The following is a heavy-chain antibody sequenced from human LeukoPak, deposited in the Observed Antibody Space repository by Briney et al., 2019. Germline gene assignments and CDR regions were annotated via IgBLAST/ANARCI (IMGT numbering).Heavy chain of an antibody. CDR3: ARATAWEYYYYMDV. D-gene: IGHD1-26*01. V-gene: IGHV4-61*02. J-gene: IGHJ6*03. CDR2: IYTSGST. CDR1: GGSISSGSYY. Sequence: SETLSLTCAVSGGSISSGSYYWSWIRQPAGKGLEWIGRIYTSGSTNYNPSLKSRVTISVDTSKNQFSLKLSSVTAADTAVYYCARATAWEYYYYMDVWGKGTTVTISS.